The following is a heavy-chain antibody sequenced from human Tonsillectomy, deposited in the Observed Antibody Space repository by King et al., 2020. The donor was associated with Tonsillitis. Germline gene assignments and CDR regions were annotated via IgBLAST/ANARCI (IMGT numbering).Heavy chain of an antibody. Sequence: VQLVESGGGVVQPGRSLRLSCAASGFTFSSYGIHWVRQAPGKGLEWGAVIWYDGSNKYYADSVKGRFTISRDNSKNTLYLQMNSLRAEDTAVYDCARDLSSDIVVVPAAPADWGQGTLVTVSS. CDR1: GFTFSSYG. V-gene: IGHV3-33*01. CDR2: IWYDGSNK. CDR3: ARDLSSDIVVVPAAPAD. D-gene: IGHD2-2*01. J-gene: IGHJ1*01.